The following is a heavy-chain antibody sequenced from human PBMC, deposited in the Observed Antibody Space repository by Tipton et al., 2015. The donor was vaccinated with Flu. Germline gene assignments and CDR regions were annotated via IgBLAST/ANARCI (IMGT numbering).Heavy chain of an antibody. Sequence: TLSLTCAVSGYSISIDYYWGWIRQPPGKGLEWIASIFHSGSTYYPPSLKSRVTISVDTSKNQFSLKLNSVTAADTAVYYCARRQSTSPWGVDYFDYWGQGTLVTVSS. CDR1: GYSISIDYY. J-gene: IGHJ4*02. CDR3: ARRQSTSPWGVDYFDY. D-gene: IGHD2-2*01. CDR2: IFHSGST. V-gene: IGHV4-38-2*01.